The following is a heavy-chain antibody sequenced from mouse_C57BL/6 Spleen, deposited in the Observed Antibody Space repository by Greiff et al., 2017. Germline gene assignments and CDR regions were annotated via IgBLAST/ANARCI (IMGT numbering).Heavy chain of an antibody. CDR2: IWSDGST. D-gene: IGHD2-4*01. CDR1: GFSLTSYG. Sequence: VQLVESGPGLVAPSQSLSITCTVSGFSLTSYGVHWVRQPPGKGLEWLVVIWSDGSTTYNSALKSRLSISKDNSKSQVFLKMNSLQTDDTAMYXCARQGNSYDYDWFAYWGQGTLVTVSA. CDR3: ARQGNSYDYDWFAY. J-gene: IGHJ3*01. V-gene: IGHV2-6-1*01.